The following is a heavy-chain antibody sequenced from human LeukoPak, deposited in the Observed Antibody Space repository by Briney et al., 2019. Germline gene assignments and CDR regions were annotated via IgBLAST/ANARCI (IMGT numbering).Heavy chain of an antibody. D-gene: IGHD2-21*01. CDR2: IYTGGST. Sequence: SETLCLTCTVSGGSISSDIYHWSWIRQPAGKGLEWIGRIYTGGSTDYNPSLKSRVTISLDTSKNQFSLKLSSVTAADTAVFYCAREKKGHLLWDYWGQGTLVTVSS. CDR1: GGSISSDIYH. J-gene: IGHJ4*02. V-gene: IGHV4-61*02. CDR3: AREKKGHLLWDY.